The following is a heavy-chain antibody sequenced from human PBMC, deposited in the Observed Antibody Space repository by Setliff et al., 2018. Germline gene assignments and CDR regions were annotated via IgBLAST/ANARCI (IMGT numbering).Heavy chain of an antibody. D-gene: IGHD5-12*01. V-gene: IGHV3-23*01. CDR3: AREKMATNYYYYYMDV. CDR2: ISGSGGST. Sequence: PGGSLRLSCAASGFTFSSYAMSWVRQAPGKGLEWVSAISGSGGSTYYADSVKGRFTISRDNAKNSLYLQMNSLRAEDTAVYYRAREKMATNYYYYYMDVWGKGTTVTVSS. J-gene: IGHJ6*03. CDR1: GFTFSSYA.